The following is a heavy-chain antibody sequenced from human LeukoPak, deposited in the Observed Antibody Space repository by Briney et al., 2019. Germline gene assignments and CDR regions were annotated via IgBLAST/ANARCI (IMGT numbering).Heavy chain of an antibody. Sequence: GSLRLSCAASGFTFSSYAMSWVRQAPGKGLEWVSAISGSGGSTYYADSVKGRFTISRDNSKNTLYLQMNSLRAEDTAVYYCAKGKYCTNGVCSHDYWGQGTLVTVSS. CDR2: ISGSGGST. V-gene: IGHV3-23*01. D-gene: IGHD2-8*01. CDR1: GFTFSSYA. J-gene: IGHJ4*02. CDR3: AKGKYCTNGVCSHDY.